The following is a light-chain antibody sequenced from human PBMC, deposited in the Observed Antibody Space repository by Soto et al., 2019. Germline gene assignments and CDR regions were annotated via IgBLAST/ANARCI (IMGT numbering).Light chain of an antibody. V-gene: IGKV2-30*02. J-gene: IGKJ1*01. CDR2: KVS. CDR3: VQGTQWPRA. Sequence: DIVMTQSPLSLPVTLGQPASISCRSSQSLVHSDGNTYLNWLQQRPGQSPRRLIYKVSNRDSGVPDRFSGSGSATDFTLTISRVAAEDVGVYYCVQGTQWPRAFGQGTKVEIK. CDR1: QSLVHSDGNTY.